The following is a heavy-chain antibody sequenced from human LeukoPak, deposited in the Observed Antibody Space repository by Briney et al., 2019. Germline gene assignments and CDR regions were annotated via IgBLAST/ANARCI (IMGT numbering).Heavy chain of an antibody. CDR1: GFSFSNYA. Sequence: GGSLRLSCAASGFSFSNYAMSWVRQAPGKGLERVSGISGSGASTYYADSLKGRFTISRDNSKNTLYLQMNGLRAEDTAVYYCAKSGGNFHYFPMDVWGQGTAVTV. J-gene: IGHJ6*02. CDR3: AKSGGNFHYFPMDV. V-gene: IGHV3-23*01. CDR2: ISGSGAST.